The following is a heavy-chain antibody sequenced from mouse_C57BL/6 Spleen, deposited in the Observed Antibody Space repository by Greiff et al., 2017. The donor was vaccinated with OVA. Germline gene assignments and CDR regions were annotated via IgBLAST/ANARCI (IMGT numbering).Heavy chain of an antibody. Sequence: VQLQQSGPELVKPGDSVKISCKASGYSFTGYFMNWVMQSHGKSLEWIGRINPYNGDTFYNQKFKGKATLTVDKSSSTAHMELRSLTSEDSAVYYCAKGSSGYLYFDYWGQGTTLTVSS. CDR2: INPYNGDT. CDR1: GYSFTGYF. J-gene: IGHJ2*01. D-gene: IGHD3-2*02. V-gene: IGHV1-20*01. CDR3: AKGSSGYLYFDY.